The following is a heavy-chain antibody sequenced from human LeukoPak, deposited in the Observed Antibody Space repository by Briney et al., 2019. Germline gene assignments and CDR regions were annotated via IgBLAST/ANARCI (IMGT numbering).Heavy chain of an antibody. V-gene: IGHV3-23*01. J-gene: IGHJ4*02. CDR3: AKDLWDIVVVPSAIPDY. CDR2: ISGSGGST. Sequence: GGSLRLSCAASGFTFSTYGMIWVRQAPGKGLEWVSVISGSGGSTYYADSVKGRFTISRDNSKNTLYLQMNSLRAEDTAVYYCAKDLWDIVVVPSAIPDYWGQGTLVTVSS. D-gene: IGHD2-2*01. CDR1: GFTFSTYG.